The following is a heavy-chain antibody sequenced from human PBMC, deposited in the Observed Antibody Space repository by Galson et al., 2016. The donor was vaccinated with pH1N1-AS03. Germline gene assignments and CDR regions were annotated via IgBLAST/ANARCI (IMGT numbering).Heavy chain of an antibody. CDR2: ISYGGTKK. V-gene: IGHV3-30*04. CDR1: GFTFSTYS. Sequence: SLRLSCAASGFTFSTYSMHWVRQAPGRGLEWVALISYGGTKKFYADSVKGRFTISRDTSKNTLYLQMNSLRVEDTAVYYCTRGSGSGWYGSYYDYWGQGTLVPVSS. J-gene: IGHJ4*02. CDR3: TRGSGSGWYGSYYDY. D-gene: IGHD6-19*01.